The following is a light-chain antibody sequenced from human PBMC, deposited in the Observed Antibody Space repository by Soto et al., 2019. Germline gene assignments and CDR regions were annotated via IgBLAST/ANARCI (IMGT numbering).Light chain of an antibody. V-gene: IGKV1-5*03. CDR2: EAS. Sequence: DIQMTQSPSTLSAFVGDRVTITCRASQFMSNWVVWYQQKSGKAPHLLIYEASTLVTGVPSRFSGSGSRTEFNLTISSLQPDDSATYFCQHSHVYTPLSFGGGTKGQIK. CDR1: QFMSNW. J-gene: IGKJ4*01. CDR3: QHSHVYTPLS.